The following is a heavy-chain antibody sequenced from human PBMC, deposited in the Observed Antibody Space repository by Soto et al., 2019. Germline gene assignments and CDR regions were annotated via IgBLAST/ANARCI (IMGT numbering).Heavy chain of an antibody. J-gene: IGHJ4*02. CDR2: ITSSSSAI. D-gene: IGHD1-1*01. CDR3: ARDPNTGTYHFNY. CDR1: GFTFSSYT. Sequence: EVQLLESGGGLVKPGGSLRLSCAPSGFTFSSYTMNWVRQAPGKGLEWVSSITSSSSAIYYADSVRGRFTISRDNAKNSLYLQMNSLRAEDAAVYYCARDPNTGTYHFNYWGQGTLVTVSS. V-gene: IGHV3-21*01.